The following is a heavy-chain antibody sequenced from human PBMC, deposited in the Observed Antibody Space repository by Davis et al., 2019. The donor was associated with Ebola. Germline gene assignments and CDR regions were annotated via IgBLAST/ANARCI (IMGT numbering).Heavy chain of an antibody. CDR1: GFSFNTYW. V-gene: IGHV3-7*01. J-gene: IGHJ4*02. CDR2: IRQDGSEK. CDR3: ARVRWLQGIYFDY. D-gene: IGHD5-24*01. Sequence: GESLKISCAASGFSFNTYWMTWVRQAPGSGLEWVAIIRQDGSEKKYVDSVKGRFTISRDNAKNSLYLQMNSLRAEDTAVYYCARVRWLQGIYFDYWGQGTLVTVSS.